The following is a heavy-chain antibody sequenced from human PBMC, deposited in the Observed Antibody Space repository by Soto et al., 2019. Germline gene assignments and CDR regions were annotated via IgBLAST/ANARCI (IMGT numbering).Heavy chain of an antibody. CDR1: GFTFSSYA. V-gene: IGHV3-23*01. J-gene: IGHJ5*02. CDR2: ISGSGGST. CDR3: AKAPTAAAWGWFDP. Sequence: EVQLLESGGDLVQPGGSLRVSCAASGFTFSSYAMSWVRQAPGKGLEWVSAISGSGGSTYYADSVKGRFTISRDNSKNTLYLQMHSLRAEDTAVYYCAKAPTAAAWGWFDPWGQGTLVTVSS. D-gene: IGHD6-13*01.